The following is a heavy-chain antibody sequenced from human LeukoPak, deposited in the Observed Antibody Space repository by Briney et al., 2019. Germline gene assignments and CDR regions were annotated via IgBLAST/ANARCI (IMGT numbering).Heavy chain of an antibody. V-gene: IGHV3-7*01. CDR3: AREAGFPPNTQQWPTSVDQ. CDR1: GFTFSRHW. D-gene: IGHD5-18*01. CDR2: IKQDGREK. Sequence: PGGSLRLSCAASGFTFSRHWVSWVRQAPGKGLEWVVNIKQDGREKYYVDCVKGRYTISRHSAKSSWYLQMNRVRAEDTALYYCAREAGFPPNTQQWPTSVDQWGQGTLVTVSS. J-gene: IGHJ4*02.